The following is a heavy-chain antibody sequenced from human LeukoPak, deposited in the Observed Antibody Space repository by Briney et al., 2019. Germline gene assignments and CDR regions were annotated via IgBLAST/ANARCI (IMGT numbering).Heavy chain of an antibody. V-gene: IGHV1-18*01. CDR2: TSANNRNT. Sequence: ASVKVSCKASGYTFLSHGFSWVRQAPGQGLEWMGWTSANNRNTNYAQRLQGRVTMTTDTSTNTAYMELRTLRSDDTAVYYCARSQAVVSSSLYYYYMDVWDKGTTIIVSS. CDR1: GYTFLSHG. D-gene: IGHD2-2*01. CDR3: ARSQAVVSSSLYYYYMDV. J-gene: IGHJ6*03.